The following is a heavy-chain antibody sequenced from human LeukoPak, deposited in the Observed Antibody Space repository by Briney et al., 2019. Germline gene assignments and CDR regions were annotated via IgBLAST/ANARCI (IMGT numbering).Heavy chain of an antibody. V-gene: IGHV4-59*01. J-gene: IGHJ4*02. CDR3: ARGTGGSYNGIDY. CDR1: DGSISSYY. CDR2: IYYSGST. Sequence: SETLSLTCTVSDGSISSYYWTWIRQPPGKGLEWIGYIYYSGSTNYNPSLKSRVTISVDTSKNQFSLKLSSVTAADTAVYYCARGTGGSYNGIDYWGQGTLVTVSS. D-gene: IGHD1-26*01.